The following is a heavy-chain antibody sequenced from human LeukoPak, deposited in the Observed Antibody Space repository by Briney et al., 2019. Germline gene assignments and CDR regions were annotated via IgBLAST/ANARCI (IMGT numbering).Heavy chain of an antibody. Sequence: GASVKVSCKVSGYTLSEISMYWVRQAPGKGLEWMGGIDREDGQTIYAQKFQGRVTMTEDTSTDTAYMEVSRLTSEDTAFYYCATVGYSYGAFDYWGQGTLVNLSS. CDR1: GYTLSEIS. J-gene: IGHJ4*02. CDR2: IDREDGQT. CDR3: ATVGYSYGAFDY. D-gene: IGHD5-18*01. V-gene: IGHV1-24*01.